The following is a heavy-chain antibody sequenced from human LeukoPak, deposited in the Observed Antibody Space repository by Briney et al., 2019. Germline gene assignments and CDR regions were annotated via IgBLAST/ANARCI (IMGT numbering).Heavy chain of an antibody. V-gene: IGHV4-59*01. CDR3: AREAPGLAAFDY. CDR1: GGSISSYY. D-gene: IGHD6-19*01. CDR2: IYYSGST. Sequence: SETLSLTCTVSGGSISSYYWSWIRQPPGKGLEWIGYIYYSGSTNYNPSLKSRVTISVDTSKNQFSLKLSSVTAADTAVYYCAREAPGLAAFDYWGQGTLVTVSS. J-gene: IGHJ4*02.